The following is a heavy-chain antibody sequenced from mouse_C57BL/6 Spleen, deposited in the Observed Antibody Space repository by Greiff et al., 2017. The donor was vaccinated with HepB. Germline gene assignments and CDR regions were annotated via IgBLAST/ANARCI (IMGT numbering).Heavy chain of an antibody. D-gene: IGHD4-1*01. CDR3: ARARTGTDAMDY. Sequence: QVQLQQPGAELVKPGASVKMSCKASGYTFTSYWITWVKQRPGQGLEWIGDIYPGSGSTNYNEKFKSKATLTVDTSSSTAYMQLSSLTSEDSAVYYCARARTGTDAMDYWGQGTSVTVSS. CDR2: IYPGSGST. J-gene: IGHJ4*01. V-gene: IGHV1-55*01. CDR1: GYTFTSYW.